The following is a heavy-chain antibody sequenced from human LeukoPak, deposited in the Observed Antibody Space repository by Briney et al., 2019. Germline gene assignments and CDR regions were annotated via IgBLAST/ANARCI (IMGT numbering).Heavy chain of an antibody. D-gene: IGHD5/OR15-5a*01. J-gene: IGHJ4*02. CDR1: GYTFTGYY. V-gene: IGHV1-2*02. Sequence: PTASVKVSCKASGYTFTGYYIHWVRQAPGQGLEWMGWINPNSGGTNYAQNFQGRVTMTRDTSISTAYTELTSLRSDDTAVYYCATARDRNSVYSSFDYWGQGTLVTVSS. CDR3: ATARDRNSVYSSFDY. CDR2: INPNSGGT.